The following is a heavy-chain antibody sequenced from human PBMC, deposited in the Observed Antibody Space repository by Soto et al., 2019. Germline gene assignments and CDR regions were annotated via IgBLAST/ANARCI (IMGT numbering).Heavy chain of an antibody. Sequence: TSETLSLTCAVYGGSFSGYHWTWIRQPPGKGLEWIGGIDPSGSTNYNPSFKSRLSISVDTSKNQFSLELTSVTAADTSIYYCARGSLYFFGTSGYNLFDYWGQGTQVTVSS. J-gene: IGHJ4*02. D-gene: IGHD3-22*01. CDR1: GGSFSGYH. CDR3: ARGSLYFFGTSGYNLFDY. V-gene: IGHV4-34*01. CDR2: IDPSGST.